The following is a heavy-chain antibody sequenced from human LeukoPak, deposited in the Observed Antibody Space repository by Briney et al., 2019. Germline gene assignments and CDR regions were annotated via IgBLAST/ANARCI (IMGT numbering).Heavy chain of an antibody. CDR2: IDPSDSYT. J-gene: IGHJ6*02. V-gene: IGHV5-10-1*01. D-gene: IGHD4-23*01. CDR1: GYSFTNYW. Sequence: GESLTIPCKASGYSFTNYWIDWVRQMPGKGLEWMGTIDPSDSYTNYSPSFQGHVTISADKSISTAYLQWSSLKASDTAMYYCARADYGGNSVGMDVWGQGTTVTVSS. CDR3: ARADYGGNSVGMDV.